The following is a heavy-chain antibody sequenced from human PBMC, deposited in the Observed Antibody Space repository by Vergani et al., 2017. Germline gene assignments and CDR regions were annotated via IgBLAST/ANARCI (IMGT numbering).Heavy chain of an antibody. J-gene: IGHJ6*03. CDR2: IYYSGST. Sequence: QVQLQQWGAGLLKPSETLSLTCAVYGGSISSYYWSWIRQPPGKGLEWIGYIYYSGSTNYNPSLKSRVTISVDTSKNQFSLKLSSVTAADTAVYYCARAAAGRDWYYYYYMDVWGKGTTVTVSS. CDR1: GGSISSYY. V-gene: IGHV4-59*01. CDR3: ARAAAGRDWYYYYYMDV. D-gene: IGHD6-13*01.